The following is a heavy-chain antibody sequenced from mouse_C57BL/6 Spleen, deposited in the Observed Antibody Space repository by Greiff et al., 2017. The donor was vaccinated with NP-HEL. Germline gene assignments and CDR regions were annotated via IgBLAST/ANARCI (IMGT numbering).Heavy chain of an antibody. D-gene: IGHD3-2*02. CDR2: IYPGDGDT. V-gene: IGHV1-82*01. Sequence: QVQLKQSGPELVKPGASVKISCKASGYAFSSSWMNWVKQRPGKGLEWIGRIYPGDGDTNYNGKFKGKATLTADKSSSTAYMQLSSLTSEDSAVYVCARQLRLLAMDYWGQGTSVTVSS. CDR1: GYAFSSSW. CDR3: ARQLRLLAMDY. J-gene: IGHJ4*01.